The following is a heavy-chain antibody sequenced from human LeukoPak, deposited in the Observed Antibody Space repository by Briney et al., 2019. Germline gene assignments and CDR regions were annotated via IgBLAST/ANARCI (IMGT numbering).Heavy chain of an antibody. CDR2: ISGSGGST. D-gene: IGHD3-9*01. CDR3: AKDCSAFDWLLANY. CDR1: GFTFSSYA. V-gene: IGHV3-23*01. J-gene: IGHJ4*02. Sequence: PGASLRLSCAASGFTFSSYAMSWVRQAPGKGLEWVSAISGSGGSTYYADSVKGRFTISRDNSKNTLYLQMNSLRAEDTAVYYCAKDCSAFDWLLANYWGQGTLVTVSS.